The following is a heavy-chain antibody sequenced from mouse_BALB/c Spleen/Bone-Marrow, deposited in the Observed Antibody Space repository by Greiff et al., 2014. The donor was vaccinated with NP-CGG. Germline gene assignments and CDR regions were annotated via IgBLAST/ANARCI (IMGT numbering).Heavy chain of an antibody. Sequence: VQLQQSGAALVKPGASVNLSCRASGFTITTYWIHWVKQRPGQGLEWIGEINPNNGRTNYNERFKTKATLTVDKSSSTAYMQLSSLTSEDSAVYYCARGGRAMAFWGQGTSVTVSS. CDR1: GFTITTYW. D-gene: IGHD3-3*01. CDR2: INPNNGRT. J-gene: IGHJ4*01. V-gene: IGHV1S81*02. CDR3: ARGGRAMAF.